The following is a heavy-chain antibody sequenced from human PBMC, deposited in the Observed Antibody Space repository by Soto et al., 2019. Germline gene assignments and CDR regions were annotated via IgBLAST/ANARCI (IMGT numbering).Heavy chain of an antibody. CDR1: GFTFSSYS. CDR3: ARGTSPARALDY. V-gene: IGHV3-21*01. CDR2: ISSSSSYI. D-gene: IGHD6-6*01. J-gene: IGHJ4*02. Sequence: GGALRRSCADSGFTFSSYSMNRVRQAPGKGLEWVSSISSSSSYIYYADSVKGRFTISRDNAKNSLYLQMNSLRAEDTAVYYCARGTSPARALDYWGQGTLVTVSS.